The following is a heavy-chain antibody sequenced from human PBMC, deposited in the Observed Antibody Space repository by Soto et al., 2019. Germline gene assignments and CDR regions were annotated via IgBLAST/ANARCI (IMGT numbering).Heavy chain of an antibody. CDR2: IIPILGIA. D-gene: IGHD2-2*01. J-gene: IGHJ6*02. CDR3: ASMFCSITSCYDYYYYVMDV. Sequence: SVKVSCKASGGTFSSYTISWVRQAPGQGLEWMGRIIPILGIANYAQKFQGRVTITADKSTSTAYMELSSLRSEDTAVYYCASMFCSITSCYDYYYYVMDVWGQGTTVTVSS. V-gene: IGHV1-69*02. CDR1: GGTFSSYT.